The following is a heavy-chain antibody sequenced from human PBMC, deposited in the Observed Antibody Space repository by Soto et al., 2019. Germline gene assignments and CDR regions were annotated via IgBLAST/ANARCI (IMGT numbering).Heavy chain of an antibody. Sequence: GGSLRLSCAASGFTFSSYAMHWVRQAPGKGLEWVAVISYDGSNKYYADSVKGRFTISRDNSKNTLYLQMNSLRAEDTAVYYCAREELGAAAGTRGPFDYWGQGTLVTVSS. CDR3: AREELGAAAGTRGPFDY. CDR2: ISYDGSNK. V-gene: IGHV3-30-3*01. D-gene: IGHD6-13*01. J-gene: IGHJ4*02. CDR1: GFTFSSYA.